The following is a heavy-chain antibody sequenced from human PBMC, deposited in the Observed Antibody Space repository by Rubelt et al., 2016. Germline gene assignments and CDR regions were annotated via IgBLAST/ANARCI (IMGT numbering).Heavy chain of an antibody. CDR3: ARGGTKTNFY. CDR1: GGSISSYY. J-gene: IGHJ4*02. CDR2: IYYSGST. V-gene: IGHV4-59*12. Sequence: QVQLQESGPGLVKPSETLSLTCTVSGGSISSYYWNWIRQPPGKGLEWIGSIYYSGSTYYNPSLTSRVTISVDTSKNQFSRKLSSGTAADTAVYYCARGGTKTNFYWGQGTRVTVSS. D-gene: IGHD4/OR15-4a*01.